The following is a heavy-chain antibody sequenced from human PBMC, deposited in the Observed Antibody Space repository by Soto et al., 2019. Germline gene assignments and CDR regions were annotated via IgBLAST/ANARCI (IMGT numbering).Heavy chain of an antibody. CDR2: INPASGST. J-gene: IGHJ4*02. Sequence: QVQLVQSGAEVKKPGASVKVSCRTSGYTFTHYYIHWVRQAPGQGLEWLGIINPASGSTNYAQDFQGRVTLTRDTSTTTFYMELSGRRAEDTAICYCARDLAEGDHWGQGTLVTVSS. CDR1: GYTFTHYY. D-gene: IGHD3-3*02. V-gene: IGHV1-46*01. CDR3: ARDLAEGDH.